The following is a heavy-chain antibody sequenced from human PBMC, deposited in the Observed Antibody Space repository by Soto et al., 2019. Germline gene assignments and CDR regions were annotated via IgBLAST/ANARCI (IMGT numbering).Heavy chain of an antibody. D-gene: IGHD2-15*01. Sequence: GGSLRLSCAASAFTFKNHWMHWVRQVPGKGPVWVSRINGDGSFTSYADAVKGRFTISRDNSKNTLYLQMSSLRTEDTAVYYCVRWRSSGGSWYDCWGQGTLVTVSS. V-gene: IGHV3-74*01. CDR3: VRWRSSGGSWYDC. J-gene: IGHJ5*01. CDR1: AFTFKNHW. CDR2: INGDGSFT.